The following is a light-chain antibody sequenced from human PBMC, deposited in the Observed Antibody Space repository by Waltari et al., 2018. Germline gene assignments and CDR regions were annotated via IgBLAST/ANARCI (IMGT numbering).Light chain of an antibody. V-gene: IGKV4-1*01. CDR2: WAS. J-gene: IGKJ4*01. CDR3: QQYYTTPVT. Sequence: DIVMTHPPDSLDVYLGVRATHQCKSSQSVSYCSNDKKFLAWSQQKGGQPPKLLISWASTRESGVPDRFSGSGSGADFALTISSLQAEDVAVYYCQQYYTTPVTFGGGTKVEI. CDR1: QSVSYCSNDKKF.